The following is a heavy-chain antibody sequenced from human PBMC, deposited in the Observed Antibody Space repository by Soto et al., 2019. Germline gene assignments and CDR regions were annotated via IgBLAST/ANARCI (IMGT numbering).Heavy chain of an antibody. Sequence: GGSLRLSCAASGFTFSTYGFHWVRQAPGKGLEWVSVISYDGSKKYYGDSVNGRFTISRDNSKSTLFLQMNSLSAEDTAVYHCARDVWVGELRAFDIWGQGTTVTVSS. CDR2: ISYDGSKK. CDR3: ARDVWVGELRAFDI. J-gene: IGHJ3*02. CDR1: GFTFSTYG. V-gene: IGHV3-33*05. D-gene: IGHD3-10*01.